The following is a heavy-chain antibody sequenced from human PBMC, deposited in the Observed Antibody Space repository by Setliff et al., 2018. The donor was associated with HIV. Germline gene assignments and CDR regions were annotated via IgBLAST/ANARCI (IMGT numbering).Heavy chain of an antibody. CDR3: AREGVHHNFWSGYTYYYGLDV. D-gene: IGHD3-3*01. CDR1: GFSFSKYS. CDR2: IKEDGSAT. Sequence: PGGSLRLSCAASGFSFSKYSMSWVRQAPGKGLEWVANIKEDGSATYYVESVRGRFTISRDNPNNLLYLQMDSLRGEDTAVYYCAREGVHHNFWSGYTYYYGLDVWGQGTTVTVSS. J-gene: IGHJ3*01. V-gene: IGHV3-7*01.